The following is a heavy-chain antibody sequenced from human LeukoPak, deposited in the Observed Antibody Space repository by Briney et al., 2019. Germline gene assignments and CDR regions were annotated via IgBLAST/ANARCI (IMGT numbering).Heavy chain of an antibody. CDR2: ISYRGST. Sequence: SETLSLTCTVSGGSISNSGGFYWSWIRQHPGDGLEWIGFISYRGSTYYNPSLKSRVSMSVDTSRSQFSLRLTSVTDDDTAVYYCARISQSSGGFYYWGQGTLVTVSS. J-gene: IGHJ4*02. D-gene: IGHD2-15*01. CDR1: GGSISNSGGFY. V-gene: IGHV4-31*02. CDR3: ARISQSSGGFYY.